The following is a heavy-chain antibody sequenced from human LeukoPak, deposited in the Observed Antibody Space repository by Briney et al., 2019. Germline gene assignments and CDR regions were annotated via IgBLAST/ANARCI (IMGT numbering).Heavy chain of an antibody. V-gene: IGHV1-18*01. Sequence: GASVKVSCKASGYTFTSYGISWVRQAPGQGLEWMGWISAYNGNTNYAQKLQGRVTMTTDTSTSTAYMELRSLRYDDTAVYYCATKILFRDIINWFDPWGQGTLVTVSS. CDR2: ISAYNGNT. D-gene: IGHD3-10*01. CDR3: ATKILFRDIINWFDP. CDR1: GYTFTSYG. J-gene: IGHJ5*02.